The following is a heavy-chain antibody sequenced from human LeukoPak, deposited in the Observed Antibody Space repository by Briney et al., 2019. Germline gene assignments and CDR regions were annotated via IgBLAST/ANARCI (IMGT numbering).Heavy chain of an antibody. CDR2: IRYDGSNK. Sequence: GGSLRLSCAASGFTFSSYGMHWVRQAPGKGLEWVAFIRYDGSNKYYADSVKGRFTISRDNSKNTLYLQMNSLRAEDTAVYYCAKGYDSSGFYLDYWGQGTLVTVSS. CDR1: GFTFSSYG. CDR3: AKGYDSSGFYLDY. J-gene: IGHJ4*02. V-gene: IGHV3-30*02. D-gene: IGHD3-22*01.